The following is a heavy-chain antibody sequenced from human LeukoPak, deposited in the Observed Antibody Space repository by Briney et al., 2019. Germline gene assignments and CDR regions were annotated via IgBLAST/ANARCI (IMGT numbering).Heavy chain of an antibody. CDR2: IWYDGSNK. CDR1: GFTFSSYS. J-gene: IGHJ4*02. Sequence: PGGSLRLSCAASGFTFSSYSMNWVRQAPGKGLEWVVVIWYDGSNKYYADSVKGRFTISRDNSKNTLYLQMNSLRAEDTAVYYCAKSTYYYDSSGLGDYWGQRTLVTVSS. V-gene: IGHV3-33*06. D-gene: IGHD3-22*01. CDR3: AKSTYYYDSSGLGDY.